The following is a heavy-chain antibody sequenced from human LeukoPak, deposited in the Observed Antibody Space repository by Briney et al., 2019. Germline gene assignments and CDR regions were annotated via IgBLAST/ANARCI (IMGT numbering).Heavy chain of an antibody. CDR1: GFIFSSYS. D-gene: IGHD3-10*01. CDR2: ISSSSSYM. V-gene: IGHV3-21*01. Sequence: PGGSLRLSCAASGFIFSSYSMNWVRQAPGEGLEWVSSISSSSSYMYYADSLKGRFTISRDNAKNSLYLQMNSLRAEDTAVYYCASSTSRAGGPGSHSFDYWGQGTLVTVSS. CDR3: ASSTSRAGGPGSHSFDY. J-gene: IGHJ4*02.